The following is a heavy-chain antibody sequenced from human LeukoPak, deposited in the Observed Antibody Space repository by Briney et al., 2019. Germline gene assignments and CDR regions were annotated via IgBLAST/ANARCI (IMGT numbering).Heavy chain of an antibody. V-gene: IGHV3-30-3*01. CDR2: ISYDGSNK. CDR1: GFTFSSYA. CDR3: ARSPRTAMVPGGDY. Sequence: PGGSLRLSCAASGFTFSSYAMHWVRQAPGKGLEWVAVISYDGSNKYYADSVKGRFTISRDNSKNTLYLQMNSLRAEDMAVYYCARSPRTAMVPGGDYWGQGTLVTVSS. D-gene: IGHD5-18*01. J-gene: IGHJ4*02.